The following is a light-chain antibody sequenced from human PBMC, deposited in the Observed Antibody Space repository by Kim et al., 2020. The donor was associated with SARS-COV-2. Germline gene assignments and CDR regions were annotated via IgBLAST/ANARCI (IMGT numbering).Light chain of an antibody. CDR3: QQSHSSPYT. V-gene: IGKV1-39*01. CDR2: AAS. CDR1: QSISGY. J-gene: IGKJ2*01. Sequence: SASIGDRVIITCRPSQSISGYLNWFQQKPGKAPKLLIYAASSLQSGVPSRFSGSGSGTDFTLTISSLQPEDFATYYCQQSHSSPYTFGQGTKLEI.